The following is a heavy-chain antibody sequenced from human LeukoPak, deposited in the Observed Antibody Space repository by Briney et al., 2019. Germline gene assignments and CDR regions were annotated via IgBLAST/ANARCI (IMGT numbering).Heavy chain of an antibody. V-gene: IGHV1-46*01. CDR1: GYTFTSYY. J-gene: IGHJ6*02. Sequence: ASVKVSCKASGYTFTSYYMHWVRQAPGQGLEWMGIINPSGGSTSYAQKFQCRVNMTRATSTSTVYMELSSLRSEDTAVYYCARLSSFRVPGGMDVWGQGTTVTVSS. CDR2: INPSGGST. D-gene: IGHD3-10*01. CDR3: ARLSSFRVPGGMDV.